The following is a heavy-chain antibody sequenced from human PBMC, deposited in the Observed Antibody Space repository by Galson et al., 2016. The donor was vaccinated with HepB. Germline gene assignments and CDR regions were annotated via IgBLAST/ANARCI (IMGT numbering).Heavy chain of an antibody. D-gene: IGHD3-3*01. CDR2: INLNSGDT. CDR3: ARNKMHPTIFGPRQGYYGMDI. CDR1: GYTFTDYY. J-gene: IGHJ6*02. V-gene: IGHV1-2*04. Sequence: SVKVSCKASGYTFTDYYLHWVRQAPGQGLEWMGCINLNSGDTNYAQKFQGWVTMTRDTSITTAFMELTNLTSDATAVYYCARNKMHPTIFGPRQGYYGMDIWGQGTTVTVSS.